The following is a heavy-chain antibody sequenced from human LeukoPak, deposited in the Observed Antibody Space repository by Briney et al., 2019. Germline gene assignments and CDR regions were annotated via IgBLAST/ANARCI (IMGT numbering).Heavy chain of an antibody. CDR2: IYYSGST. D-gene: IGHD2-15*01. J-gene: IGHJ3*02. Sequence: PSETLSLTCNVSGGSISNYYWNWIRQPPGKGLEWIGYIYYSGSTNYNPSLKSRVTISVDTSKNQFSLKLSSVTAADTAVYYCARGHPRYCSGGSCFRDAFDIWGQGTMVTVSS. V-gene: IGHV4-59*01. CDR1: GGSISNYY. CDR3: ARGHPRYCSGGSCFRDAFDI.